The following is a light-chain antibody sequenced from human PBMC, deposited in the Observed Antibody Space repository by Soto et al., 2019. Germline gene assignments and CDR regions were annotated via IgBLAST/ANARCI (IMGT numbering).Light chain of an antibody. CDR1: QTVNSNY. CDR2: GIS. J-gene: IGKJ1*01. Sequence: SVLTQSPGTLSLSPGERATLSCMASQTVNSNYFAWYQQKPGRAPRLLIYGISDRATGIPERFSGSGSGTDFTLTVSRLEPEDFAVYYCEQYGSSPRTFGQGTKVDIK. CDR3: EQYGSSPRT. V-gene: IGKV3-20*01.